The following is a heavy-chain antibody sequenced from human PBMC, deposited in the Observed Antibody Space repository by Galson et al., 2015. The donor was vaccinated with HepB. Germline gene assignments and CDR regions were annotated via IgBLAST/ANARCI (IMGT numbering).Heavy chain of an antibody. CDR3: VRTRREVLRFFDSDH. D-gene: IGHD3-3*01. J-gene: IGHJ4*02. CDR1: GFTFSTYS. CDR2: INSVSSHI. V-gene: IGHV3-21*01. Sequence: SLRLSCAAYGFTFSTYSMTWVRQAPGMGLEWVSSINSVSSHIYYADSVRGRFTISRDNAKNSLSLQMNSLRAEDTAVYYCVRTRREVLRFFDSDHWGQGTLVTVSS.